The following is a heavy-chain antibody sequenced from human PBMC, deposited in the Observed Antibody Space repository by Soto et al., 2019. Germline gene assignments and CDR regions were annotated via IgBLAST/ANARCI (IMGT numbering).Heavy chain of an antibody. V-gene: IGHV4-39*01. CDR1: GGSISSSSYY. J-gene: IGHJ6*02. CDR2: IYYSGST. CDR3: ASLANSGSYYYYYGMDV. Sequence: LSLTCTVSGGSISSSSYYWGWIRQPPGKGLEWIGSIYYSGSTYYNPSLKSRVTTSVDTSKNQFSLKLSSVTAADTAVYYCASLANSGSYYYYYGMDVWGQGTTVTVSS. D-gene: IGHD1-26*01.